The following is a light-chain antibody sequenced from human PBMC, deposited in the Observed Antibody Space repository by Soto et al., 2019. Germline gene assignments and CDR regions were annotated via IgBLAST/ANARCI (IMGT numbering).Light chain of an antibody. V-gene: IGKV3-11*01. CDR3: QHRTNWPA. CDR2: DAS. CDR1: QSVSRN. J-gene: IGKJ4*01. Sequence: EIFLTQSPATLSFFPWERATLSCRASQSVSRNLAWYQQKPGQAPRLLIYDASARATGIPARFSGSGSGTDFTLTISSLEPEDFAVYYCQHRTNWPAFGGGTKVDIK.